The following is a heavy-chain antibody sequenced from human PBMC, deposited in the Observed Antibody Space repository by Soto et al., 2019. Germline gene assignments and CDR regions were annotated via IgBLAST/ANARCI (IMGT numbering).Heavy chain of an antibody. CDR2: ISYDGGSK. CDR1: GFTFSTYG. Sequence: QVQLVESGGGVVQPGKSLRLSCAASGFTFSTYGIHWVRQAPGKGLEWVALISYDGGSKYYGDSVKGRFILSRDNSHNTVSLQMNSLRAYDTAVYLCAKEQLAMTVVVADYFDSWGQGTLVTVSS. D-gene: IGHD3-22*01. CDR3: AKEQLAMTVVVADYFDS. J-gene: IGHJ4*02. V-gene: IGHV3-30*18.